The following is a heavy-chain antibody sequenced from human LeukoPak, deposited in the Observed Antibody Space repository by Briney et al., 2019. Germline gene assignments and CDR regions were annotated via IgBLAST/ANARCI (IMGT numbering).Heavy chain of an antibody. CDR2: ISGSGGST. V-gene: IGHV3-23*01. CDR1: GFTFSSYS. CDR3: AKFISGGSGIDWFDP. Sequence: GGSLRLSCAASGFTFSSYSMNWVRQAPGKGLEWVSAISGSGGSTYYADSVKGRFTISRDNSKNTLYLQMNSLRAEDTAVYYCAKFISGGSGIDWFDPWGQGTLVTVSS. D-gene: IGHD3-10*01. J-gene: IGHJ5*02.